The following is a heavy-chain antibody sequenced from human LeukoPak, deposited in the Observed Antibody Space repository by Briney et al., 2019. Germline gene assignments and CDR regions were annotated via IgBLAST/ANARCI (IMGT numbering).Heavy chain of an antibody. Sequence: AGGSLRRSCAASGFTFSDYYMSWIRQAPGKGLEWGSYISSSGSTIYYGESVKGRFTISRDNAKNSLYLQMNRLRAEDTAVYYCAREVPDIVVVPAASYYYGMDVWGQGTTVTVYS. CDR3: AREVPDIVVVPAASYYYGMDV. CDR2: ISSSGSTI. CDR1: GFTFSDYY. D-gene: IGHD2-2*01. J-gene: IGHJ6*02. V-gene: IGHV3-11*01.